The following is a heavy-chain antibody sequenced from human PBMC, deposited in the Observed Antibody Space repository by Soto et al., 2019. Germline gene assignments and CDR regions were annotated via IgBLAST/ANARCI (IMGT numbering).Heavy chain of an antibody. CDR1: GGTFSSYA. Sequence: QVQLVQSGAEVKKPGSSVKVSCKASGGTFSSYAISWVRQAPGQGLEWMGGIIPIFGTANYAQKFQGSVTITADESTSTAYLELSSLRSEGMAVYYCAGTFDSRYDFPFVYWGQGTLVTVSS. J-gene: IGHJ4*02. CDR2: IIPIFGTA. D-gene: IGHD5-12*01. V-gene: IGHV1-69*01. CDR3: AGTFDSRYDFPFVY.